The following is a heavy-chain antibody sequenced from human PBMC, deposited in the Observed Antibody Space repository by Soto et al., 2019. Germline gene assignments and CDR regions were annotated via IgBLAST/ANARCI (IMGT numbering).Heavy chain of an antibody. Sequence: QVQVVQSGAEVKKPGSSVKVSCKASGGTFSTAAISWVRQAPGQGLEWMGGIMPIFRTADYAQKFRGRVTITADESTSTAYLGLSSLRSEDTAVYYCARDKDRPQLGGNYYYIMDVWGQGTTVTVSS. CDR2: IMPIFRTA. CDR3: ARDKDRPQLGGNYYYIMDV. D-gene: IGHD3-3*02. V-gene: IGHV1-69*12. CDR1: GGTFSTAA. J-gene: IGHJ6*02.